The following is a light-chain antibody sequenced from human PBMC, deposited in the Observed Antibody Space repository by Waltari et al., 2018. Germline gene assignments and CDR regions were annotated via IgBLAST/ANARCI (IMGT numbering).Light chain of an antibody. Sequence: IQMTQSPSALYVSIGETVTITCRASQTFSSSLAWYQQKPGKAPKLLIYSASSLQSGVPSRFSGNKSGTDFTLTISSMQPEDIASYYCQQYFNYPWTFGQGTKVEIK. CDR3: QQYFNYPWT. J-gene: IGKJ1*01. CDR2: SAS. V-gene: IGKV1-6*01. CDR1: QTFSSS.